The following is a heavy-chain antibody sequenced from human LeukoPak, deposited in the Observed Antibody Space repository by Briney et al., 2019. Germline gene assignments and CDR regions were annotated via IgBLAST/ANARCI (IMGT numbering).Heavy chain of an antibody. V-gene: IGHV3-74*01. CDR1: GFTFSSYW. J-gene: IGHJ4*02. CDR2: INSDGSST. Sequence: GGSLGLSCAASGFTFSSYWMHWVRQAPGKGLVWVSRINSDGSSTSYADSVKGRFTISRNNSKNTLYLQMNSLRAEDTAVYYCANRNYYYGEEVDYWGQGTLVTVSS. CDR3: ANRNYYYGEEVDY. D-gene: IGHD3-10*01.